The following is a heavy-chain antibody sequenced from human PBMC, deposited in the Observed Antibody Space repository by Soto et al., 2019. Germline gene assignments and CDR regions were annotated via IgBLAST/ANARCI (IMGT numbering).Heavy chain of an antibody. V-gene: IGHV3-7*03. CDR2: IKQDESEK. CDR3: ARKLGSFDY. D-gene: IGHD3-10*01. CDR1: GFTFGSYW. Sequence: GGSLRLSCAPSGFTFGSYWMSWVRQAPGKGLAWVANIKQDESEKYYVDSVKGRFTISRDNAKNSLYLQINSLRAEDTDVYYVARKLGSFDYWGQGTLVTVSS. J-gene: IGHJ4*02.